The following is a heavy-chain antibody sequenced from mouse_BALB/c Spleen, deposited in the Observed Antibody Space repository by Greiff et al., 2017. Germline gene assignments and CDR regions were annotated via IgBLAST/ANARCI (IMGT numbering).Heavy chain of an antibody. CDR2: ISSGGGST. CDR1: GFAFSSYD. CDR3: ARRPWFAY. Sequence: EVKLMESGGGLVKPGGSLKLSCAASGFAFSSYDMSWVRQTPEKRLEWVAYISSGGGSTYYPDTVKGRFTISRDNAKNTLYLQMSSLKSEDTAMYYCARRPWFAYWGQGTLVTVSA. J-gene: IGHJ3*01. V-gene: IGHV5-12-1*01.